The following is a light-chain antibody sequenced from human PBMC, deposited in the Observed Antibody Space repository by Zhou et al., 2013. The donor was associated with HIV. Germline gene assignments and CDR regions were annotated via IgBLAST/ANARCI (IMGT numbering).Light chain of an antibody. V-gene: IGKV3-15*01. Sequence: EIVIWQSPATLSLSPGERATVSCRASQTVSSNLAWYQQKPGQVPRLLIYGAATRATGVPGRFSGSGSGTEFTLTISSLQSEDSAVYYCQRYNSWPLSFGGGTKVEIK. J-gene: IGKJ4*01. CDR3: QRYNSWPLS. CDR2: GAA. CDR1: QTVSSN.